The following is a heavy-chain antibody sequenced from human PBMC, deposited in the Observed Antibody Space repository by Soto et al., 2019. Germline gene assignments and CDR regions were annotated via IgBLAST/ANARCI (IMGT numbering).Heavy chain of an antibody. CDR1: GFTFSSDS. D-gene: IGHD6-19*01. Sequence: EVQLVESGGGLVQPGGSLRLSCAASGFTFSSDSMNRVRQAPGKGLEWVSYISSSSSTIYYADSVKGRFTISRDNAKNSLYLQMNSLRDEDTAVYYCARERAVGIAVALNWFDPWGQGTLVTVSS. CDR2: ISSSSSTI. J-gene: IGHJ5*02. V-gene: IGHV3-48*02. CDR3: ARERAVGIAVALNWFDP.